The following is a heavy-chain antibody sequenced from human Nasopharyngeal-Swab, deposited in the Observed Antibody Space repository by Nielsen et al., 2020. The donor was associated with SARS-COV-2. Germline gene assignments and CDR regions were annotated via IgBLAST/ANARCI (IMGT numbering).Heavy chain of an antibody. CDR2: ISSSSSYI. J-gene: IGHJ6*03. CDR3: ASDYCSSTSCYFGADYYYMDV. Sequence: GGSLRLSCAASGFTFSSYSMNWVHQAPGKGLEWVSSISSSSSYIYYADSVKGRFTISRDNAKNSLYLQMNSLRAEDTAVYYCASDYCSSTSCYFGADYYYMDVWGKGTTVTVSS. V-gene: IGHV3-21*01. D-gene: IGHD2-2*01. CDR1: GFTFSSYS.